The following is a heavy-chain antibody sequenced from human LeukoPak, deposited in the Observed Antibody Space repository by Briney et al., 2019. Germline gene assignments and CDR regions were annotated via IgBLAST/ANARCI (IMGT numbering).Heavy chain of an antibody. CDR1: GFTFSTYW. D-gene: IGHD1-20*01. V-gene: IGHV3-7*01. CDR2: IKEDGSEK. Sequence: GGSLRLSRAASGFTFSTYWMVSSPQAPGKGLEWVANIKEDGSEKYYVDSVKGRFTISRDGAKNSLYLQMNSLRAEDTAVYYFARGLTVKDYWGQGTLVTVSS. J-gene: IGHJ4*02. CDR3: ARGLTVKDY.